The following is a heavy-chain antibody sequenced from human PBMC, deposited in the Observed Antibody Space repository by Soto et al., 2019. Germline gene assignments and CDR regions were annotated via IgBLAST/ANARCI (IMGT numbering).Heavy chain of an antibody. Sequence: EVQLLESGGGLVQPGGSLRLSCAASGFTFSSYAMSWVRQAPGKGLEWVSAISGSGGSTYYADSVKGRFTISRDNSKNTLYLHMNSLRAEDTAVYYCAKDSQGGRGYYYVPNYFDYWGQGTLVTVSS. V-gene: IGHV3-23*01. CDR1: GFTFSSYA. J-gene: IGHJ4*02. CDR2: ISGSGGST. CDR3: AKDSQGGRGYYYVPNYFDY. D-gene: IGHD3-22*01.